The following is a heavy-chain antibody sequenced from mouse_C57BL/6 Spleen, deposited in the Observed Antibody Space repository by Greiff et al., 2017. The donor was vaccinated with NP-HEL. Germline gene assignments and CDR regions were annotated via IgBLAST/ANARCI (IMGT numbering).Heavy chain of an antibody. Sequence: EVQGVESGGGLVKPGGSLKLSCAASGFTFSSYAMSWVRQTPEKRLEWVATISDGGSYTYYPDNVKGRFTISRDNAKNNLYLQMSHLKSEDTAMYYCARILYYGSSYFDYWGQGTTLTVSS. CDR3: ARILYYGSSYFDY. J-gene: IGHJ2*01. D-gene: IGHD1-1*01. V-gene: IGHV5-4*01. CDR2: ISDGGSYT. CDR1: GFTFSSYA.